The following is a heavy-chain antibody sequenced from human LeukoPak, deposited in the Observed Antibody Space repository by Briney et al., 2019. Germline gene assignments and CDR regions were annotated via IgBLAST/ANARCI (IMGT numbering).Heavy chain of an antibody. CDR1: GFTVSSNY. Sequence: GGSLRLSCAASGFTVSSNYMSWVRQAPEMGLEWVSVIYSGGITYYGDSVKGRFPISRDNSKNTLYLQMNSLRVEDTAMYYCARGLLWADFYYYGMDVWGQGTTVTVSS. D-gene: IGHD3-16*01. CDR2: IYSGGIT. CDR3: ARGLLWADFYYYGMDV. J-gene: IGHJ6*02. V-gene: IGHV3-53*01.